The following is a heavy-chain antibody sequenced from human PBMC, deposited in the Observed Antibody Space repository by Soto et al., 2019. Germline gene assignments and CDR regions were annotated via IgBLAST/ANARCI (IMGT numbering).Heavy chain of an antibody. CDR2: IYYTGST. J-gene: IGHJ4*02. CDR3: TRVGGYYGDYPTFDY. V-gene: IGHV4-59*01. D-gene: IGHD4-17*01. Sequence: SETLSLTCTVSGSSISPFYWSWIRQPPGKGLEWIGYIYYTGSTKYNPSLKSRVTLSLGTSRNQLSLKLSSVTAADTAGYYCTRVGGYYGDYPTFDYWGQGPLVTVSS. CDR1: GSSISPFY.